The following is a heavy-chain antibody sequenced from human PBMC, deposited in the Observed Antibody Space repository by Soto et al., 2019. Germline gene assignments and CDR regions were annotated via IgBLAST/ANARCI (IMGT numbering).Heavy chain of an antibody. CDR2: ISSSSSYI. CDR3: ARVDTVTEPIDY. Sequence: GGSLRLSCAASGFTFSSYSMNWVRQAPGKGLEWVSSISSSSSYIYYADSVKGRFTISRDNAKNSLYLQMNSLRAEDTAVYYCARVDTVTEPIDYWGQGTLVTVSS. J-gene: IGHJ4*02. CDR1: GFTFSSYS. V-gene: IGHV3-21*01. D-gene: IGHD4-17*01.